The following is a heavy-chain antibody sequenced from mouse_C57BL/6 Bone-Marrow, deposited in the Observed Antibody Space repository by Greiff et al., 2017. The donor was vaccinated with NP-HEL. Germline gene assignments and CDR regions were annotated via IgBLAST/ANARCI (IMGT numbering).Heavy chain of an antibody. Sequence: VQLQQSGPGMVKPSQSLSLTCTVTGYSITSGYDWHWIRHFPGNKLEWMGYISYSGSTNYNPSLKSRISITHDTSKNHFFLKLNSVTTEDTATYYCASTVVYWYFDVWGTGTTVTVSS. D-gene: IGHD1-1*01. J-gene: IGHJ1*03. CDR1: GYSITSGYD. CDR3: ASTVVYWYFDV. V-gene: IGHV3-1*01. CDR2: ISYSGST.